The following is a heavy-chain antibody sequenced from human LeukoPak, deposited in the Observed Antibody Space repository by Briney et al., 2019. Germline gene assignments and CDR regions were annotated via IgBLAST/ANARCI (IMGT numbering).Heavy chain of an antibody. CDR3: ARGRSDSGYVEDWFDP. V-gene: IGHV1-2*02. J-gene: IGHJ5*02. D-gene: IGHD5-12*01. CDR2: INPNSGGT. Sequence: ASVKVSCKASGYTFTGYYIHWVRQAPGQXLEWMGWINPNSGGTNYAQKFQGRVTMTRDTSISTAYMDVSRLRSDDTAVYYCARGRSDSGYVEDWFDPWGQGTLVTVSS. CDR1: GYTFTGYY.